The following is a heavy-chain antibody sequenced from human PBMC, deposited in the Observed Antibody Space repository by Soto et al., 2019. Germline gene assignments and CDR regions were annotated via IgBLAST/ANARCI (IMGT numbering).Heavy chain of an antibody. J-gene: IGHJ4*02. D-gene: IGHD2-21*02. V-gene: IGHV1-2*02. CDR1: GYTFTGHY. Sequence: ASVKVSCKASGYTFTGHYVHWVRQAPGQGREWMGWINPNSGGTNYAQKFQGRVTMTRDTSINTAYMELSRLRSDDTALYYCARGPLVFVVVTANPLFDYWGQGTLVTVSS. CDR2: INPNSGGT. CDR3: ARGPLVFVVVTANPLFDY.